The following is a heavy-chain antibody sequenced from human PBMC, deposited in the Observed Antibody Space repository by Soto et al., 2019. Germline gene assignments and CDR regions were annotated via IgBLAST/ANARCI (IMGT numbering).Heavy chain of an antibody. V-gene: IGHV3-9*01. Sequence: EVQLVESGGGLVQPGRSLRLSCAASGFTFDDYAMHWVRQAPGKGLEWVSGISWNSGSIGYADSVKGRFTISRDNAKNSLYLQMNSLRAEDTVLYYCAKDTGVSSGWYFDYWGQGTLVTVSS. CDR2: ISWNSGSI. CDR1: GFTFDDYA. J-gene: IGHJ4*02. CDR3: AKDTGVSSGWYFDY. D-gene: IGHD6-19*01.